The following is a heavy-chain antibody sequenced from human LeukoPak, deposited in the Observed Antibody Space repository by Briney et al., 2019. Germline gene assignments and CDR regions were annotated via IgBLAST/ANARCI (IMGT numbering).Heavy chain of an antibody. CDR2: IYYSGST. CDR3: ARELRLWFGELTYPHWFDP. J-gene: IGHJ5*02. V-gene: IGHV4-30-4*01. Sequence: SETLSLTCAVYGGSISSGDYYWSWIRQPPGKGLEWIGYIYYSGSTYYNPSLKSRVTISVDTSKNQFSLKLSSVTAADTAVYYCARELRLWFGELTYPHWFDPWGQGTLVTVSS. CDR1: GGSISSGDYY. D-gene: IGHD3-10*01.